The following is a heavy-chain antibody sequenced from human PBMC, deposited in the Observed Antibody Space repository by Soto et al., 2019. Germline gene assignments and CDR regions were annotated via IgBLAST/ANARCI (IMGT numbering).Heavy chain of an antibody. CDR2: IYYSGST. CDR3: ARVVSTVTTRWFDP. J-gene: IGHJ5*02. CDR1: GGSISSGDYY. Sequence: PSETLSLTCTVSGGSISSGDYYWSWIRQPPGKGLEWIGYIYYSGSTYYNPSLKSRVTISVDTSKNQFSLKLSSVTAADTAVYYCARVVSTVTTRWFDPWGQGTLVTVSS. V-gene: IGHV4-30-4*01. D-gene: IGHD4-4*01.